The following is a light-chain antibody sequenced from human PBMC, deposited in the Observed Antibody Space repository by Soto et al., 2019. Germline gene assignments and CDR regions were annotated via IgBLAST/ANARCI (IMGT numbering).Light chain of an antibody. CDR1: QSVSIY. CDR3: QQSYSTPT. V-gene: IGKV1-39*01. J-gene: IGKJ2*01. Sequence: DIQMTQSPSSLSASVGDRVTITCRTSQSVSIYVNWYQQKPGKAPILLIYASSSLQSGVPSRFSGSGSRTDFTLTISSLEPEDFATYYCQQSYSTPTFGQGTKVEIK. CDR2: ASS.